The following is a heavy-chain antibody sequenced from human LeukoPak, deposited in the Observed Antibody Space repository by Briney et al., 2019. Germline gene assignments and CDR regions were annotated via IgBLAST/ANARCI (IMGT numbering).Heavy chain of an antibody. J-gene: IGHJ4*02. V-gene: IGHV3-33*01. CDR3: ARDQIILTGDYYFDH. Sequence: GGSLRLPCAASGFTFSSYGMHWVRQAPGKGLEWVAVIWYDGSNKYYADSVKGRFTISRDNSKNTLYLQMNSLRAEDTAVYYCARDQIILTGDYYFDHWGQGTLVTVSS. D-gene: IGHD3-9*01. CDR2: IWYDGSNK. CDR1: GFTFSSYG.